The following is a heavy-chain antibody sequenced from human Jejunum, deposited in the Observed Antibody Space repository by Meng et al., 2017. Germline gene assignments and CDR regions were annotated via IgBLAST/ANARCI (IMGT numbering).Heavy chain of an antibody. D-gene: IGHD1-26*01. Sequence: VQLQQWGAGLVKPSETLSLTCTVSGGSFSGFHWNWFRQSQEKGLEGIGESNAAGLIHYNPAIKRRVTISLDSSNNQFSLKMKSVTDADTAVYYWAHGVLESGDGRYFPHWGQGSLVTVSS. CDR3: AHGVLESGDGRYFPH. V-gene: IGHV4-34*02. CDR1: GGSFSGFH. J-gene: IGHJ4*02. CDR2: SNAAGLI.